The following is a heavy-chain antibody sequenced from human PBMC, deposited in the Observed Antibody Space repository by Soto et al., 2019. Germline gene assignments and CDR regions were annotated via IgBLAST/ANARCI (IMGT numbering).Heavy chain of an antibody. CDR2: ITTGGGTI. CDR3: ARRKSVPAAWAFYFDY. J-gene: IGHJ4*02. D-gene: IGHD2-2*01. V-gene: IGHV3-48*03. CDR1: GFTFSSYE. Sequence: EVQLVESGGGLVQPGGSLRLSFAASGFTFSSYEMNWVRQAPGKGLEWFSYITTGGGTIYYADSAKGRFTISRDNAKNSLYLQMNSLRAEDTAVYYCARRKSVPAAWAFYFDYWGQGALVTVSS.